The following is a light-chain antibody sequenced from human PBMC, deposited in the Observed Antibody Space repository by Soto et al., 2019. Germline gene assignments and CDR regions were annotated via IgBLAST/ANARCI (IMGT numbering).Light chain of an antibody. Sequence: QSVLTQPPLMSGTPGQRVTISCSGSNSNIGANTVNWYQHFPGSAPKLLIYTNNLRPSGVPARFAGFQSDTAASLAISGLRSDDEAVYYCASWDDSVNGLVIGGGTKLTVL. J-gene: IGLJ3*02. V-gene: IGLV1-44*01. CDR1: NSNIGANT. CDR2: TNN. CDR3: ASWDDSVNGLV.